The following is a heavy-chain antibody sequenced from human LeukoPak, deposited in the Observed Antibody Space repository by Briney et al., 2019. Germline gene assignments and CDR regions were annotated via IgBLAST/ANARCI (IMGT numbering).Heavy chain of an antibody. CDR3: ARTYSGSYYLFWFDP. J-gene: IGHJ5*02. CDR1: GGSISSCY. Sequence: SETLSLTCTVSGGSISSCYWSWIRQPPGKGLEWIGYIYYSGSTNYNPSLKSRVTISVDTSKNQFSLKLSSVTAADTAVYYCARTYSGSYYLFWFDPWGQGTLVTVSS. CDR2: IYYSGST. D-gene: IGHD1-26*01. V-gene: IGHV4-59*01.